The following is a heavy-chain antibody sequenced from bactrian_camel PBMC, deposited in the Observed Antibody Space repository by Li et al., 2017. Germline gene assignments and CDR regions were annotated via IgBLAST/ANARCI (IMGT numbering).Heavy chain of an antibody. D-gene: IGHD2*01. CDR3: AAYGGACKEYGPDGY. J-gene: IGHJ6*01. V-gene: IGHV3S53*01. CDR1: AYIFSSCG. CDR2: VTSDGTK. Sequence: VQLVESGGGSVQAGGSLKLSCAASAYIFSSCGMGWYRQAPGKERELVSVVTSDGTKIYEEFVKGRFTISRDNSNLYLQMNNLEVGDTAVYYCAAYGGACKEYGPDGYWGHGTQVTVS.